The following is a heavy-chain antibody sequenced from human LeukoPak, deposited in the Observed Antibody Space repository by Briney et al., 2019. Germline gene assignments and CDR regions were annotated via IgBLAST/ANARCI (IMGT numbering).Heavy chain of an antibody. Sequence: GGSLRLSCAASGFTVSSNYMNWVRQAPGKGLVWVSVIYSGGSTYYADSVKGRFTISRDNSRNTLYLQMNSLRAEDTAVYYCAKDGQKAAWDYWGQGTLVTVSS. CDR1: GFTVSSNY. CDR2: IYSGGST. CDR3: AKDGQKAAWDY. D-gene: IGHD6-13*01. J-gene: IGHJ4*02. V-gene: IGHV3-66*01.